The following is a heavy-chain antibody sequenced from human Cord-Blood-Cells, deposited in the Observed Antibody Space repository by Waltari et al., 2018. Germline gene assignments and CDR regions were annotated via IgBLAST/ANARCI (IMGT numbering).Heavy chain of an antibody. CDR2: INHSGST. Sequence: QVQLQQWGAGLLKPSETLSLTCAVYGGSFSGYYWSWISQPPGKGLEWIGEINHSGSTNYNPSLKSRVTISVDTSKNQFSLKLSSVTAADTAVYYCARGIGSWYWYFDLWGRGTLVTVSS. J-gene: IGHJ2*01. D-gene: IGHD6-13*01. V-gene: IGHV4-34*01. CDR1: GGSFSGYY. CDR3: ARGIGSWYWYFDL.